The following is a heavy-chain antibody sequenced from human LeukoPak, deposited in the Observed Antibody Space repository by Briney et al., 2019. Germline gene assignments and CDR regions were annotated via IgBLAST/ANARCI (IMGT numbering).Heavy chain of an antibody. CDR3: TRDLPVPSLVRGIIIYGLIDY. V-gene: IGHV3-21*06. D-gene: IGHD3-10*01. Sequence: GGSLRLSCEGSGFTFSSISMNWVRQAPGKGLEWVSSISPNGDTIYHADSVKGRFTTSRDNANSLLYLEMDSLRVEDTAVYYCTRDLPVPSLVRGIIIYGLIDYWGQGTLVTVSS. CDR1: GFTFSSIS. CDR2: ISPNGDTI. J-gene: IGHJ4*02.